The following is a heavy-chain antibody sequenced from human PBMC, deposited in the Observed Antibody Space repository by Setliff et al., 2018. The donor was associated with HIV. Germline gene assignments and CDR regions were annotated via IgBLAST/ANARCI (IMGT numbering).Heavy chain of an antibody. CDR1: GGTFSSYA. V-gene: IGHV1-69*13. CDR2: IIPIFGPT. CDR3: ARSGWPYYYYYYAMDV. J-gene: IGHJ6*02. D-gene: IGHD6-19*01. Sequence: SVKVSCKASGGTFSSYAISWVRQAPGQGLEWMGGIIPIFGPTNYAQKFQGRVTITADESTTTAYMELSSLRSEDTAVHYCARSGWPYYYYYYAMDVWGQGTTVTVSS.